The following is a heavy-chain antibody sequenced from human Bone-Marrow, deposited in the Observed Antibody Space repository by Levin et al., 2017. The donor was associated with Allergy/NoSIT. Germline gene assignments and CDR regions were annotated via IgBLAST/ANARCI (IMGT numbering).Heavy chain of an antibody. Sequence: SETLSLTCTVSGGSISSYYWSWIRQPPGKGLEWIGYIYYSGSTNYNPSLKSRVTISVDTSKNQFSLKLSSVTAADTAVYYCARVGNRAYSSGWSPYYYYYYYMDVWGKGTTVTVSS. CDR3: ARVGNRAYSSGWSPYYYYYYYMDV. CDR1: GGSISSYY. V-gene: IGHV4-59*01. D-gene: IGHD6-19*01. J-gene: IGHJ6*03. CDR2: IYYSGST.